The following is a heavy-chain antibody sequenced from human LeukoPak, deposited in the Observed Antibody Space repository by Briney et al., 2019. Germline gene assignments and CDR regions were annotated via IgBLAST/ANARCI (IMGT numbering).Heavy chain of an antibody. CDR1: GYTFTSYD. J-gene: IGHJ4*02. V-gene: IGHV1-8*01. Sequence: ASVKVSCKASGYTFTSYDINWVRQATGQGLEWMGWMNPNSGNTGYAQKFQGRVTMTTDTSTSTAYMELRSLRSDDTAVYYCARTPFYRIFDYWGQGTLVTVSS. CDR2: MNPNSGNT. CDR3: ARTPFYRIFDY. D-gene: IGHD3-16*02.